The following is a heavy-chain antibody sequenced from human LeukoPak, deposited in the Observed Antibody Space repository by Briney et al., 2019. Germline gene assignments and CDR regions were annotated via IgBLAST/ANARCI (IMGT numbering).Heavy chain of an antibody. CDR3: ARPNITSYYDSRGYAFDV. CDR2: IYPDDSDT. CDR1: GYRFNAYW. J-gene: IGHJ3*01. Sequence: SGESLKISCKGSGYRFNAYWIAWVRQTPGKGLEWMGIIYPDDSDTRYSPSFQAQVTISADKSVRTAYLQWSSLKASDTAMYYCARPNITSYYDSRGYAFDVWGQGTMVTVSS. D-gene: IGHD3-22*01. V-gene: IGHV5-51*01.